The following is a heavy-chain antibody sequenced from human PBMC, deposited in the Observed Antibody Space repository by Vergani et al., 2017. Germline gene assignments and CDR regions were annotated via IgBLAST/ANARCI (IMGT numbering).Heavy chain of an antibody. CDR3: VSIALAPPRRNPPPDY. V-gene: IGHV4-34*01. D-gene: IGHD3-16*02. CDR1: GGSFSDYY. J-gene: IGHJ4*02. Sequence: QVQLQEWGAGLLKTSETLSLTCGVSGGSFSDYYWSWIRQAPGMGLEWIGEVNHGGSTNYNPSLKSRVSISVDTSKNQFSLHLTSVTAADSALYFCVSIALAPPRRNPPPDYWGQGILVTVSS. CDR2: VNHGGST.